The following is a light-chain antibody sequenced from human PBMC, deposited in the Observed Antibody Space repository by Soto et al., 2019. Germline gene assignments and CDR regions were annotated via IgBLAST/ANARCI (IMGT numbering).Light chain of an antibody. J-gene: IGKJ5*01. CDR3: QQRSDWPLT. Sequence: IVLTQSPATLSSSPGERATLSCRAMQSVTSFFAWYQQKPGEAPRLLFYDVCNRARGIPARCSGSGSEADFTLIISSLEHEDFAVYYCQQRSDWPLTFGQGTRLEIK. CDR1: QSVTSF. CDR2: DVC. V-gene: IGKV3-11*01.